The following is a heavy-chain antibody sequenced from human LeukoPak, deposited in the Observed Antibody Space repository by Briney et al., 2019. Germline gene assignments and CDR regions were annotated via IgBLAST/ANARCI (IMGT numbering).Heavy chain of an antibody. CDR1: GGSISSYY. CDR2: IYYSGTT. Sequence: PTETLSLTCTVSGGSISSYYWSWIRQPPGKGLEWIGYIYYSGTTNYNPSLKSRVTIPVATSKNQFSLRLSSVTAADTAVYYCARRIALAGTVFDYWGQGILVTVSS. D-gene: IGHD6-19*01. V-gene: IGHV4-59*08. CDR3: ARRIALAGTVFDY. J-gene: IGHJ4*02.